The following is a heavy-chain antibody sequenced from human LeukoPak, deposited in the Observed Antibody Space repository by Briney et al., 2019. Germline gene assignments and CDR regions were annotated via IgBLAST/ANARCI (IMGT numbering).Heavy chain of an antibody. Sequence: SETLSLTCAVSGGSISSGNWWTWVRQPPGKGLEWIGEIYHSGSTKYNPSLKSRVTISVDKSKNQYSLKLNSVTAADTAVYYCARGGSYNDYWGQGTLVTVSS. J-gene: IGHJ4*02. V-gene: IGHV4-4*02. D-gene: IGHD1-26*01. CDR2: IYHSGST. CDR1: GGSISSGNW. CDR3: ARGGSYNDY.